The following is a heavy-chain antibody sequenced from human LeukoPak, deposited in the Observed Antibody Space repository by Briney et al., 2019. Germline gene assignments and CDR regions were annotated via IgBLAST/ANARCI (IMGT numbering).Heavy chain of an antibody. J-gene: IGHJ4*02. D-gene: IGHD6-13*01. CDR2: INTNTGNP. CDR3: ARDGRWYLADY. V-gene: IGHV7-4-1*02. CDR1: GYTFTGYA. Sequence: ASVTVSCKASGYTFTGYAMNWVRQAPGQGLEWMGWINTNTGNPTYAQGFTGRFVFSLDTSVSTAYLQISSLKAEDTAVYYCARDGRWYLADYWGQGTLVTVSS.